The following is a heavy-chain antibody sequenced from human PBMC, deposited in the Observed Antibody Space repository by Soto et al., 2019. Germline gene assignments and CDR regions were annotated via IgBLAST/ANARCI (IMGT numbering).Heavy chain of an antibody. CDR2: INHSGST. V-gene: IGHV4-34*01. CDR3: ARSGEFGGVIVTFDY. D-gene: IGHD3-16*02. Sequence: SETLSLTCAVYGGSFSGYYWSWIRQPPGKGLEWIGEINHSGSTNYNPSLKSRVTISVDTSKNQFSLKLSSVTAADTAVYYCARSGEFGGVIVTFDYWGKGTLVPVSS. J-gene: IGHJ4*02. CDR1: GGSFSGYY.